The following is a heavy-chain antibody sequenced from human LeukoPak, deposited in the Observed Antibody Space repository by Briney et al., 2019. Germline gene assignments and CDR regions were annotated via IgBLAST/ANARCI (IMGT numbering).Heavy chain of an antibody. CDR1: GYIFSNHW. CDR3: ARPHSSGYYRFDH. J-gene: IGHJ4*02. CDR2: IYAGDSDT. Sequence: GASLQISCKGSGYIFSNHWIGWVRQVPGKGVEWMGIIYAGDSDTRYSPSFQGQVTISADKSISPAYLQWSSLKASDTAMYYCARPHSSGYYRFDHWGQGTLVTVSS. V-gene: IGHV5-51*01. D-gene: IGHD3-22*01.